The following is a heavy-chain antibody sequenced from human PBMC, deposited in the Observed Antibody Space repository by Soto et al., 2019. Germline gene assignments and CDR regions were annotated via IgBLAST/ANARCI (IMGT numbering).Heavy chain of an antibody. Sequence: QVHLVQSGAEVKKPGASVTVSCKTSGYTFTSYGINWVRQASVQRLEWMGWINADNGNTKYLQQLQGRVTITRDTSESTSYMKLSSLSSEDTAIYYCARDVFASAWPYYIDVWGKGTTVTVSS. CDR1: GYTFTSYG. J-gene: IGHJ6*03. CDR3: ARDVFASAWPYYIDV. V-gene: IGHV1-3*01. CDR2: INADNGNT. D-gene: IGHD6-19*01.